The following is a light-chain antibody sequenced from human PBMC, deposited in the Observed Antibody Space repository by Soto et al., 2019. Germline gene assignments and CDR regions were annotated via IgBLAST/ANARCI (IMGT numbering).Light chain of an antibody. J-gene: IGLJ2*01. V-gene: IGLV2-14*01. CDR3: SSYRISTTLVV. Sequence: QSALTQPASVSGSPGQSITISCTGTSSDVGGYNYVSWYQQHPGKAPTLMIYEVTARPSGVSDRFSGFKSGNTASLTISGLQAEDEADYYCSSYRISTTLVVFGGGTKLTVL. CDR1: SSDVGGYNY. CDR2: EVT.